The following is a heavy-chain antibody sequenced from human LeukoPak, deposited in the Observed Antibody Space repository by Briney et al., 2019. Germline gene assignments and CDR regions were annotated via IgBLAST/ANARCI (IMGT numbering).Heavy chain of an antibody. J-gene: IGHJ4*02. CDR3: ARMAYSSGYHPLFDY. CDR2: IYHSGST. Sequence: SETLSLTCAVSGGPISSGGYSWSWIRQPPGKGLEWIGYIYHSGSTYYNPSLKSRVTISVDRSKNQFSLKLSSVTAADTAVYYCARMAYSSGYHPLFDYWGQGTLVTVSS. V-gene: IGHV4-30-2*01. D-gene: IGHD3-22*01. CDR1: GGPISSGGYS.